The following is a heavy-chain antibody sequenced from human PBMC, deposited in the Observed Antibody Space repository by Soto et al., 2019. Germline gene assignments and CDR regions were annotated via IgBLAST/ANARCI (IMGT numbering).Heavy chain of an antibody. CDR3: AAYSHKGY. CDR2: IYSGGST. Sequence: EEQLVESGGDLVQPGGSLRLSCAASGFTVSNNYMSWVRQAPGKGLEWVSLIYSGGSTYYADSVKGRFTISRDSSKNILYLQVNSLRAEDTAMYYCAAYSHKGYWGQGTLVTVSS. D-gene: IGHD3-16*01. CDR1: GFTVSNNY. V-gene: IGHV3-66*01. J-gene: IGHJ4*02.